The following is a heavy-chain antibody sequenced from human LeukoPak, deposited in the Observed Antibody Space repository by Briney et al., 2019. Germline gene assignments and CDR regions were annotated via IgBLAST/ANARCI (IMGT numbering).Heavy chain of an antibody. D-gene: IGHD4-11*01. CDR2: IYYSGST. CDR3: ARHGTTWSYLDY. J-gene: IGHJ4*02. Sequence: KPSETLSLTCTVSGGSISYYYWSWIRQPPGKGLEWIGYIYYSGSTNYNPSLKSRVTISVDTSKNQFSLKLSSVAAADTAVYYCARHGTTWSYLDYWGQGALVTVSS. V-gene: IGHV4-59*08. CDR1: GGSISYYY.